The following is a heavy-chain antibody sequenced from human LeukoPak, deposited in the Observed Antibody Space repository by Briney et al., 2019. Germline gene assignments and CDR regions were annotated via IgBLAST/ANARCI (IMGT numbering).Heavy chain of an antibody. J-gene: IGHJ4*02. D-gene: IGHD1-26*01. Sequence: PGGSLRLSCAASGFTFTNAWMTWVRQAPGKGLEWVATINQDGSEEYCVDSVKGRFTISRDNAKNSLYLQMSSLRAEDTAVYYCARYGYSGTYSRYWGQGTLVTVSS. CDR3: ARYGYSGTYSRY. V-gene: IGHV3-7*01. CDR2: INQDGSEE. CDR1: GFTFTNAW.